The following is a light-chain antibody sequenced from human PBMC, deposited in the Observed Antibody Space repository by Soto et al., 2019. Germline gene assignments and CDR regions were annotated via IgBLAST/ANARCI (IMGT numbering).Light chain of an antibody. Sequence: AIQMTQSPSSLSASVGDRVAISCRASQDIRNTLAWYQQKPGEAPKLLIFAASNLQSGVPSRFSGSGSVTDFTLAITGLQPEDFATYYCQKYNSAPFTFGPGTKVHIK. CDR2: AAS. V-gene: IGKV1-6*01. CDR3: QKYNSAPFT. J-gene: IGKJ3*01. CDR1: QDIRNT.